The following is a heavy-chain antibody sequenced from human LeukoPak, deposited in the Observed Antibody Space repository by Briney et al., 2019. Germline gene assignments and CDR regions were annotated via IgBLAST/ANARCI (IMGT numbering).Heavy chain of an antibody. CDR3: AREAMVVTPPFDY. J-gene: IGHJ4*02. CDR2: IIPIFGTA. D-gene: IGHD2-21*02. V-gene: IGHV1-69*05. CDR1: GGTFSSYA. Sequence: SVKVSXKASGGTFSSYAISWVRQAPGQGLEWMGRIIPIFGTANYAQKFQGRVTITTDESTSTAYMELSSLRSEDTAVYYCAREAMVVTPPFDYWGQGTLVTVSS.